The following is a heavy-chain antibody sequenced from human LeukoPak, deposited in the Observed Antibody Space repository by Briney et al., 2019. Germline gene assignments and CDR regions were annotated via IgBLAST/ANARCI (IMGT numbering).Heavy chain of an antibody. Sequence: GESLKISCKGSGFTFSTYSFAWVRQMPGKGLEWMGVIYAGDSSTTYSPSFQGQVTISVDKSNSTAYLQWSSLKASDSAIYYCARHSYYDSWGQGTLVTVSS. J-gene: IGHJ4*02. CDR1: GFTFSTYS. D-gene: IGHD3-16*01. V-gene: IGHV5-51*01. CDR3: ARHSYYDS. CDR2: IYAGDSST.